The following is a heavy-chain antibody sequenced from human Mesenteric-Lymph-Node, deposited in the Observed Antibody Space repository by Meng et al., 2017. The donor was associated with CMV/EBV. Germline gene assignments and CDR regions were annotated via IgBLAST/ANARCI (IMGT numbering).Heavy chain of an antibody. J-gene: IGHJ6*02. CDR2: IGKNGLTT. Sequence: GESLKISCAASEFSFSTYSTSWVRQAPGKGLEWVSVIGKNGLTTYYADSVKGRFTVSRDNSKSTLYLQMDSLRVEDTAVYYCAKNIGPLAVPYYYGMDVWGQGTTVTVSS. CDR1: EFSFSTYS. CDR3: AKNIGPLAVPYYYGMDV. D-gene: IGHD6-19*01. V-gene: IGHV3-23*01.